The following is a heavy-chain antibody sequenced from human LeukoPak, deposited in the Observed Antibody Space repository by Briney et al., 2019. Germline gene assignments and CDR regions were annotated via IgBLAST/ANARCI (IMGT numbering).Heavy chain of an antibody. D-gene: IGHD4-17*01. CDR3: ARTVTTGYYYYYGMDV. Sequence: SETLSLTCTVSGGSISSSGYYWGWIRQPPGKGLEWIGSMYYSGSTYYNPSLKSRVTISVDTSKNQFSLKLSSMTAADTAVYYCARTVTTGYYYYYGMDVWGQGTTVTVSS. CDR2: MYYSGST. J-gene: IGHJ6*02. CDR1: GGSISSSGYY. V-gene: IGHV4-39*01.